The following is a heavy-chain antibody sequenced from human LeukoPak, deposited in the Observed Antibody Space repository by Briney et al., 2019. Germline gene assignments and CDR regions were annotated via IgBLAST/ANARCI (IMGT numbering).Heavy chain of an antibody. CDR3: AKDEGYSYGLNYYYYYYGMDV. Sequence: PERSLRLSCAASGFTFSSYGMHWVRQAPGKGLEWVAVISYDGSNKYYADSVKGRFTISRDNSKNTLYLQMNSLRAEDTAVYYCAKDEGYSYGLNYYYYYYGMDVWGQGTTVTVSS. D-gene: IGHD5-18*01. J-gene: IGHJ6*02. CDR2: ISYDGSNK. CDR1: GFTFSSYG. V-gene: IGHV3-30*18.